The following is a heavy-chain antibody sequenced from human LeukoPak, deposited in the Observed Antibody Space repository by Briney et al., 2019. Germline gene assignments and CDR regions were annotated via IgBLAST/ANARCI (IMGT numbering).Heavy chain of an antibody. Sequence: PGGSLRLFCAASGFTFSSYSMNWVRQAPEKGLEWVSSISNSSSYIYYADSVKGRFTISRDNAKNSLYLQMNSLRAEDTAVYYCARVGILNWFDPWGHGTPVTVSS. V-gene: IGHV3-21*01. CDR3: ARVGILNWFDP. CDR1: GFTFSSYS. CDR2: ISNSSSYI. J-gene: IGHJ5*02.